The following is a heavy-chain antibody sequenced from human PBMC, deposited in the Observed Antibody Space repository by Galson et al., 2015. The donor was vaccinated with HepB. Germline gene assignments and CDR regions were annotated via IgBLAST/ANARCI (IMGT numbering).Heavy chain of an antibody. CDR3: ARGTLAYSSGWDMGNFDY. Sequence: SVKVSCKASEYTFTVYYIHWLRQAPGQGLEWMGRINPKNGGTDHAQKFQGRVTMTRDTSISTAYMDLRSLTSDDTAVYYCARGTLAYSSGWDMGNFDYWGQGTLVTVSS. CDR1: EYTFTVYY. V-gene: IGHV1-2*06. CDR2: INPKNGGT. J-gene: IGHJ4*02. D-gene: IGHD6-19*01.